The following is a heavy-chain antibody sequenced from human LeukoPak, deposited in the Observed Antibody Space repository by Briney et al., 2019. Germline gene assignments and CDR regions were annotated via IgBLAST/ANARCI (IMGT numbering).Heavy chain of an antibody. Sequence: ASVKVSCKASGYTFTSYYMHWVRQAPGQGLKWMGGIIPIFGTANYAQKFQGRVTITADESTSTAYMELSSLRSEDTAVYYCATYGSGSYEFDYSFDYWGQGTLVTVSS. CDR1: GYTFTSYY. D-gene: IGHD3-10*01. CDR2: IIPIFGTA. J-gene: IGHJ4*02. V-gene: IGHV1-69*13. CDR3: ATYGSGSYEFDYSFDY.